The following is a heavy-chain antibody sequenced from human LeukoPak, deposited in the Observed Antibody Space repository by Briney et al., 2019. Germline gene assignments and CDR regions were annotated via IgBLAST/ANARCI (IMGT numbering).Heavy chain of an antibody. Sequence: SETLSLTCTVSGGSFSGGAYYWDWIRQPPGKGLEWIASIYYSGSTYYNPSLKSRVTISVDTPKNQFSLTLSSVIAADTAVYYCARQVYSSGPYLDYWGQGTLVTVSS. D-gene: IGHD6-19*01. J-gene: IGHJ4*02. CDR3: ARQVYSSGPYLDY. V-gene: IGHV4-39*01. CDR2: IYYSGST. CDR1: GGSFSGGAYY.